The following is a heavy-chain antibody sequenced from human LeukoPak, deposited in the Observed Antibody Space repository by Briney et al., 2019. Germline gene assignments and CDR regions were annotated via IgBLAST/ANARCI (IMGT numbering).Heavy chain of an antibody. CDR3: TVGVY. V-gene: IGHV3-73*01. D-gene: IGHD3-16*01. J-gene: IGHJ4*02. CDR2: IRSKADNDAT. Sequence: GGSLRLSCAASGFTFSGSVLLWFGQVSGRGLEWVGRIRSKADNDATAYAASVKGRFTISRDDSRNTAYLQMNSLKTEDTAMYYCTVGVYWGQGTLVTVSS. CDR1: GFTFSGSV.